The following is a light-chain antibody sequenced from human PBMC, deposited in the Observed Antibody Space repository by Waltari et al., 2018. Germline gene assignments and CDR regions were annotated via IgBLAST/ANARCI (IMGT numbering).Light chain of an antibody. CDR1: QSVTSIA. Sequence: CRASQSVTSIALDWYKQKLGQAPRLLIYGTSSRATGIPDRFSGSGSGTDFTLTISRLEPEDFAVYYCQQYDGEVLTFGGGTKVEI. CDR2: GTS. V-gene: IGKV3-20*01. CDR3: QQYDGEVLT. J-gene: IGKJ4*01.